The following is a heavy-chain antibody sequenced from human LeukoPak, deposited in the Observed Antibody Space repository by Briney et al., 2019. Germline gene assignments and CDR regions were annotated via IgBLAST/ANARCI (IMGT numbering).Heavy chain of an antibody. D-gene: IGHD3-10*01. V-gene: IGHV1-18*04. CDR2: VSPYNGNT. CDR1: GYSFIDYY. Sequence: ASVKVSCKTSGYSFIDYYIHWVRQAPGQGLEWMGRVSPYNGNTYYSQRFQDGVIITKDTSTGTAYMDLRDLRTDDTAMYYCARNGRVRRVVKDLFEYWGQGTLVAVSS. CDR3: ARNGRVRRVVKDLFEY. J-gene: IGHJ4*02.